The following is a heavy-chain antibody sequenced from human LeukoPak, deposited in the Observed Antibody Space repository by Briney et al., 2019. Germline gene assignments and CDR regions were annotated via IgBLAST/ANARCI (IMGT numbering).Heavy chain of an antibody. V-gene: IGHV4-61*01. J-gene: IGHJ3*02. CDR3: ARISLTMRDAFDI. CDR1: GVSVSSGNYY. CDR2: VYKSGGT. Sequence: SETLSLTCTVSGVSVSSGNYYWSWIRQPPGKGLEWIGYVYKSGGTNYNPSLKGRVTISVDTSKNQFSLRLSSVTTADTAVYYCARISLTMRDAFDIWGQGTTVTVST. D-gene: IGHD4/OR15-4a*01.